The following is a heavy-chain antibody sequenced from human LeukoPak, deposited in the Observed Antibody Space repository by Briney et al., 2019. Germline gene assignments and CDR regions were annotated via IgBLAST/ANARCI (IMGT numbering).Heavy chain of an antibody. CDR3: ARRRLTYNWFDP. Sequence: GASVKVSCKASGGTFSSYAISWVRQAPGQGLEWMGGIIPIFGTANYAQKFQGRVTITADESTSTAYMELSSLRSEDTAVYYCARRRLTYNWFDPWGQGTLVTVSS. CDR1: GGTFSSYA. J-gene: IGHJ5*02. CDR2: IIPIFGTA. V-gene: IGHV1-69*01. D-gene: IGHD5-24*01.